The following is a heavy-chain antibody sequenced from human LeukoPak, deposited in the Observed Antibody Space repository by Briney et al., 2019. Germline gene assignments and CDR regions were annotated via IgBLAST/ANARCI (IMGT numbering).Heavy chain of an antibody. D-gene: IGHD3-22*01. Sequence: SETLSLTCTVSGGSVSSYYRSWIRQLPGKGLERIGFIFYGGSTNYNPSLKSRVTISEDTSKNQFSLKLSSVTAADTAVYYCARSGFRDYYFAMDVWGQGTTVAVSS. V-gene: IGHV4-59*02. J-gene: IGHJ6*02. CDR1: GGSVSSYY. CDR3: ARSGFRDYYFAMDV. CDR2: IFYGGST.